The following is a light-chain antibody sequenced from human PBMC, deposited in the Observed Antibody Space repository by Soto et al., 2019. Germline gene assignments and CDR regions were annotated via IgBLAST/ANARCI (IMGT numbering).Light chain of an antibody. CDR2: AAS. CDR1: QGIGNF. Sequence: DFQMTQSPSSLSASVGDRVTITCRASQGIGNFLAWYQHKPGKVPKLLIYAASTWQSGVPSRFSGSGSGTDFTLTISSLQPEDVATYFCQQYKSAPSLTFGGGTKVEIK. J-gene: IGKJ4*01. V-gene: IGKV1-27*01. CDR3: QQYKSAPSLT.